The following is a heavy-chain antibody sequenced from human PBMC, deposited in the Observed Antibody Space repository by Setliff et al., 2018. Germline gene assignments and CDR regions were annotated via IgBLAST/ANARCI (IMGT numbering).Heavy chain of an antibody. CDR1: GESIDSVATGNHY. Sequence: SETLSLTCTVSGESIDSVATGNHYWNWIRQPAGKGLQWIGRINTSGSTKYNPSLKSRVTMSVDTSKNQFSLKLSAVTAADTAVYYCARDVGGEGYFDSWGQGTLVTVPS. CDR3: ARDVGGEGYFDS. V-gene: IGHV4-4*07. CDR2: INTSGST. D-gene: IGHD3-10*01. J-gene: IGHJ4*02.